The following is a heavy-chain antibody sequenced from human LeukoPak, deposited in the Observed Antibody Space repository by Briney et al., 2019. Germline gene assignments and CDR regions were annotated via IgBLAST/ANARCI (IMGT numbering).Heavy chain of an antibody. CDR1: GGSISSYY. J-gene: IGHJ4*02. Sequence: SETLSLTCTVSGGSISSYYWSWIRQPPGKGLEWIGYIYYSGSTNYNPSLESRVTISVDTSKNQFSLKLSSVTAADTAVYYCAVPYSSSWWNYFDYWGQGTLVTVSS. V-gene: IGHV4-59*12. CDR3: AVPYSSSWWNYFDY. CDR2: IYYSGST. D-gene: IGHD6-13*01.